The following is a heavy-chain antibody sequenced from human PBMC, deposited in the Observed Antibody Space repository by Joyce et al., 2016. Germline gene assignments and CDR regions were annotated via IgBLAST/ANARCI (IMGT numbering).Heavy chain of an antibody. D-gene: IGHD2/OR15-2a*01. CDR1: GGNFYAYT. Sequence: VQLVQSGAAVKKPGSSVKVSCKVSGGNFYAYTITWVRQAPGQGLEWMGRIIPIVGVANYERKCRGRVALTADKSTATAYLELNSLRLDDTAMFCCTRGRIEYSKTFNAYDIWGQGKMVTVSS. J-gene: IGHJ3*02. CDR2: IIPIVGVA. V-gene: IGHV1-69*04. CDR3: TRGRIEYSKTFNAYDI.